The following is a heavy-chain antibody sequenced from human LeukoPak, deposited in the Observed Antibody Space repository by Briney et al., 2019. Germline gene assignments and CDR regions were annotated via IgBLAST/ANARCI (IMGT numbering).Heavy chain of an antibody. J-gene: IGHJ6*02. CDR3: ARDPAYNYGMDV. V-gene: IGHV6-1*01. CDR2: TYYRSKWYH. CDR1: GDSVSSLSSA. Sequence: SQTLSLTCAISGDSVSSLSSAWNWIRQSPSRGLEWLGRTYYRSKWYHDYATSVKSRISVNPDTSKNQFSLQLSSVTPEDTAVYYCARDPAYNYGMDVWGQGTTVTVSS. D-gene: IGHD2-2*01.